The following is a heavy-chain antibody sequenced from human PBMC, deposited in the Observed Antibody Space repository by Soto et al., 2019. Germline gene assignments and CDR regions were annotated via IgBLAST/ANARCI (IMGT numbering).Heavy chain of an antibody. CDR3: TTGGDYTLDAFDI. D-gene: IGHD4-4*01. J-gene: IGHJ3*02. Sequence: EVQLVESGGGLVKPGGSLRLSCAASGFTFSNAWMNWVRQAPGKGLEWVGRIKSKTDGGTTDYAAPVKGRFTISRDDSKNTLHLQMNSLKTEDTAVYYCTTGGDYTLDAFDIWGQGTMVTVSS. V-gene: IGHV3-15*07. CDR2: IKSKTDGGTT. CDR1: GFTFSNAW.